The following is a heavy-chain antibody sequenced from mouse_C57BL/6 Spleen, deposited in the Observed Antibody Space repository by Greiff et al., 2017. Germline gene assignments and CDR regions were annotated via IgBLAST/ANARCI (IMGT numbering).Heavy chain of an antibody. D-gene: IGHD1-1*01. CDR2: ISDGGSYT. CDR3: ARGALITRYAMDY. CDR1: GFTFSSYA. Sequence: EVKLLESGGGLVKPGGSLKLSCAASGFTFSSYAMSWVRQTPEKRLEWVATISDGGSYTYYPDNVKGRFTISRANAKNNLYLQMSHLKSEDTAMYYCARGALITRYAMDYWGKGTSVTVSS. V-gene: IGHV5-4*03. J-gene: IGHJ4*01.